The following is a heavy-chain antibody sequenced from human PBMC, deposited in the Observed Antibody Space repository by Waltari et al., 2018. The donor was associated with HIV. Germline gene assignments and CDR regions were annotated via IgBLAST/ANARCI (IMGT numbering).Heavy chain of an antibody. CDR2: IYPGDSDT. D-gene: IGHD6-13*01. Sequence: EVQLVQSGAEVKKPGESLTISCKGSGYSFTSYWVGWVRQMPGKGLEWMEIIYPGDSDTRYSPSFQGQVTISADKSISTAYLQWSSLKASDTAMYYCARRTIIAAGGFDYWGQGTLVSVSS. CDR3: ARRTIIAAGGFDY. J-gene: IGHJ4*02. V-gene: IGHV5-51*03. CDR1: GYSFTSYW.